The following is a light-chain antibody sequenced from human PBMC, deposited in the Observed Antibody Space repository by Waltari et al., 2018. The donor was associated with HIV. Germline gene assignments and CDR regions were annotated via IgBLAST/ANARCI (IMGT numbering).Light chain of an antibody. CDR2: DNN. Sequence: QSVLTQPPSVSAAPGQKVVISCSGSSSNIGNNYVSWFQQLPGTAPKFIIYDNNTRPSVIPDRFSGSRSGTSATLSITGLQTGDEADDYCGTWDTSLSAGVFGGGTKVTVL. V-gene: IGLV1-51*01. CDR3: GTWDTSLSAGV. J-gene: IGLJ3*02. CDR1: SSNIGNNY.